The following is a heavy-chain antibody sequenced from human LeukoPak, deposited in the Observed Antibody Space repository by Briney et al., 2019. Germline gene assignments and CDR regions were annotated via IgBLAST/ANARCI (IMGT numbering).Heavy chain of an antibody. D-gene: IGHD1-26*01. CDR3: ARQRVRKWETGPAFDI. Sequence: PSETLSLTCTVSGGSISSSSYYWGWIRQPPGKGLEWIGSIYYSGCTYYNPSLKSRVTISVDTSKNQFSLKLSSVTAADTAVYYCARQRVRKWETGPAFDIWGQGTMVTVSS. CDR2: IYYSGCT. V-gene: IGHV4-39*01. CDR1: GGSISSSSYY. J-gene: IGHJ3*02.